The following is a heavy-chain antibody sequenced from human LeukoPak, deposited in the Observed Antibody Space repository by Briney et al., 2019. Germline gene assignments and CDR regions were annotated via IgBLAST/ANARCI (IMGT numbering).Heavy chain of an antibody. CDR2: ISYDGSQK. D-gene: IGHD2-15*01. CDR3: AKDNGSPSLVVVLVATAPDY. J-gene: IGHJ4*02. Sequence: GGSLRLSCAASGFTFSSNSMNWVRQAPGKGLEWVAVISYDGSQKYYADSVKGRFTISRDNSKNTVYLQMNSLSAEDTAVYYCAKDNGSPSLVVVLVATAPDYWGQGTLVTVSS. CDR1: GFTFSSNS. V-gene: IGHV3-30*18.